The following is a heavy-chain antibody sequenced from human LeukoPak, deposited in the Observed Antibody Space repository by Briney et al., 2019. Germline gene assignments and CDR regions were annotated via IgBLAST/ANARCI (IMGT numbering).Heavy chain of an antibody. V-gene: IGHV4-39*01. J-gene: IGHJ6*03. Sequence: SETLSLTCTVSGGSISSSSYYWGWIRQPPGKGLEWIGSIYYSGSTYYNPSLESRVTISVDTSKNQFSLKLSSVTAADTAVYYCLTNVLLWFGDGVRIVGPPRSYYYYMDVWGKGTTVTISS. CDR1: GGSISSSSYY. CDR3: LTNVLLWFGDGVRIVGPPRSYYYYMDV. CDR2: IYYSGST. D-gene: IGHD3-10*01.